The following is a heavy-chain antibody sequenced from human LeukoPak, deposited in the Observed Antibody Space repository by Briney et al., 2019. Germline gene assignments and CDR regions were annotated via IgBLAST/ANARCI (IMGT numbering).Heavy chain of an antibody. CDR1: GYTFGNSY. Sequence: ASVKVSCKASGYTFGNSYIHWVRQAPGQGLEWMGSMNPRSGGTKYAQKFQGRVSMTRDTSISTAYMELASLTSDDTAVYYCARAGGRSWFDPWGQGTLVTVSS. CDR3: ARAGGRSWFDP. V-gene: IGHV1-2*02. CDR2: MNPRSGGT. J-gene: IGHJ5*02. D-gene: IGHD1-26*01.